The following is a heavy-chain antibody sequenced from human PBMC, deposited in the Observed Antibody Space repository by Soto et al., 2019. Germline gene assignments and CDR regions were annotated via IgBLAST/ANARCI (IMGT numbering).Heavy chain of an antibody. CDR2: VSIGGST. J-gene: IGHJ4*02. D-gene: IGHD2-15*01. V-gene: IGHV3-23*01. CDR1: GFTFSSYA. CDR3: AKRRGAGGHFDY. Sequence: GGSLRLSCAAPGFTFSSYAMGWVRQGPGKGLEWVAVVSIGGSTHYADSVRGRFTISRDNSKNTLSLQMNSLTAEDTAVYFCAKRRGAGGHFDYWGQGALVTVSS.